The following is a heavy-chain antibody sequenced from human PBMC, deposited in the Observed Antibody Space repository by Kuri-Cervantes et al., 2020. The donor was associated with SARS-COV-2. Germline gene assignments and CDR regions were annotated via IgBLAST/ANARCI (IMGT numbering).Heavy chain of an antibody. J-gene: IGHJ4*02. Sequence: GGSLRLSCAASGSTVSSNYMSWVRQAPGKGLEWVSVIYSGGSTYYADSVKGRFTISRDNSKNTLYLQMNSLRAEDTAVYYCAKDMRGTRTYFDYWGQGTLVTVSS. CDR1: GSTVSSNY. D-gene: IGHD1-7*01. V-gene: IGHV3-53*01. CDR3: AKDMRGTRTYFDY. CDR2: IYSGGST.